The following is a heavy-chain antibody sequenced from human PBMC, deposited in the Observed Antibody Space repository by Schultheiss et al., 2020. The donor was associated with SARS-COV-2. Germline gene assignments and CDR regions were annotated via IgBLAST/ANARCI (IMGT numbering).Heavy chain of an antibody. Sequence: SETLSLTCAVSGGSISSSNWWSWVRQPPGKGLEWIGEIYHSGSTNYNPSLKSRVTISVDTSKNQFSLKLSSVTAADTAVYYCARSPRGNWFDPWGQGTLVTVSS. V-gene: IGHV4-4*02. CDR3: ARSPRGNWFDP. CDR1: GGSISSSNW. CDR2: IYHSGST. J-gene: IGHJ5*02.